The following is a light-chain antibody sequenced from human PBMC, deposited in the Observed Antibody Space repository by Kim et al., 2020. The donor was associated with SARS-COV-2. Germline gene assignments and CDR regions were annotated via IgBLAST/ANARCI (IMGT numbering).Light chain of an antibody. CDR1: QGIDNA. J-gene: IGKJ2*01. Sequence: AAVGDTVTISCRASQGIDNALAWYQHKAGKAPQILIYTASVLLSGVPSKFSGSGSGTEFTLTISNLQPEDSAIYYCQQLSRYPPYNFGQGTKLEI. CDR2: TAS. V-gene: IGKV1-9*01. CDR3: QQLSRYPPYN.